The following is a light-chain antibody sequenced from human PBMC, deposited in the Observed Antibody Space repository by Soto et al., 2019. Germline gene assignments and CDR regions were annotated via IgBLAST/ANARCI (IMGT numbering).Light chain of an antibody. CDR1: QSISSY. V-gene: IGKV1-39*01. CDR2: AAS. J-gene: IGKJ2*01. Sequence: DIPMTQSPSSLSASVGDRVTITCRASQSISSYLNWYQQKPGKPPKLLIYAASSLQSGVPSRFSGSGSGTDFTLTISSLQPEDFATYYCQQSYNTPDTFGQGTKLQIK. CDR3: QQSYNTPDT.